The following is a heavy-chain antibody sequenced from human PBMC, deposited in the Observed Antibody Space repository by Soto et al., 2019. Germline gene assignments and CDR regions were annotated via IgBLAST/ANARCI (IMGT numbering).Heavy chain of an antibody. J-gene: IGHJ6*02. Sequence: ASVKVSCKASGYTFTGYYMHWVRQAPGQGLEWMGWINPNSGGTNYAQKFQGWVTMTRDTSISTAYMELSRLRSDDTAVYYCARALPHAGILPGVDYYNYGMDVWGQGTTVTVSS. CDR2: INPNSGGT. CDR1: GYTFTGYY. V-gene: IGHV1-2*04. D-gene: IGHD2-8*01. CDR3: ARALPHAGILPGVDYYNYGMDV.